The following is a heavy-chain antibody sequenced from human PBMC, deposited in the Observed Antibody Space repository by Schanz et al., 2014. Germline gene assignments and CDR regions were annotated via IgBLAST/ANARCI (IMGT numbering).Heavy chain of an antibody. CDR3: AKFLYDDPS. CDR1: GGDIGNYY. V-gene: IGHV4-59*08. J-gene: IGHJ5*02. Sequence: QVQLQESGPGLVKPSETLSLTCSVSGGDIGNYYWSWIRQPPGKGLEWIGYIHQSGGTNYNPSLKSRVPILVDPPKNQFSRRLPSLTAADTAVYYCAKFLYDDPSWGQGTLVTVSS. CDR2: IHQSGGT. D-gene: IGHD3-3*01.